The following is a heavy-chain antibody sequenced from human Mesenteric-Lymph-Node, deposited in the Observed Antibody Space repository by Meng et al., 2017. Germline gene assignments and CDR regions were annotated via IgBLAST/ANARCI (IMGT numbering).Heavy chain of an antibody. V-gene: IGHV4-38-2*02. Sequence: SEILSLTCIVSGFSVNTNNYWAWIRQPPGKGLEWIGGIHHSGTTYYNSSLNSRVTISLDTSKNQFSLKLSSVTAADTAVYYCARAGQWLLNLGYWGQGTLVTVSS. CDR1: GFSVNTNNY. CDR3: ARAGQWLLNLGY. D-gene: IGHD6-19*01. CDR2: IHHSGTT. J-gene: IGHJ4*02.